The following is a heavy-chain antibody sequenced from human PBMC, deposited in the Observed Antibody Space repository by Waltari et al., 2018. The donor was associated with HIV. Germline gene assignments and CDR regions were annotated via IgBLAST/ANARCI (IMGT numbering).Heavy chain of an antibody. D-gene: IGHD6-13*01. CDR1: GFTFSSSW. CDR2: IKEDGSEI. V-gene: IGHV3-7*01. CDR3: ARMQQLTD. Sequence: EVRLVESGGGLVQPGGSLRLSCAASGFTFSSSWMTWVRQAPGKGREGVADIKEDGSEIHYVYSMKGQFTIARDNAKNSLYLQMNSLRAEDTAVYYCARMQQLTDWGQGTLVTVSS. J-gene: IGHJ4*02.